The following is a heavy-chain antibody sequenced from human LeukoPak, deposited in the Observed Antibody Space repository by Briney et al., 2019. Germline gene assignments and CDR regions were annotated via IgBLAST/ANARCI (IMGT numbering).Heavy chain of an antibody. V-gene: IGHV1-24*01. CDR2: FDPEDGET. CDR1: GYTLTEVS. Sequence: ASVKVSCKVSGYTLTEVSMHWVRQAPGKGLEWMGGFDPEDGETIYAQKFQGRVTMTRNTSISTAYMELSSLRSGDTAVYYCARGRTKYGSGSYRYYYYYMDVWGKGTTVTISS. CDR3: ARGRTKYGSGSYRYYYYYMDV. D-gene: IGHD3-10*01. J-gene: IGHJ6*03.